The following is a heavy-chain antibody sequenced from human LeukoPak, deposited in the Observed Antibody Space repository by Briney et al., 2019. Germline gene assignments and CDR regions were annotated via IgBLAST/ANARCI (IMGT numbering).Heavy chain of an antibody. CDR2: ISYDGSNK. V-gene: IGHV3-30-3*01. CDR3: ARESPTDDAFDT. CDR1: GFTFSSYA. J-gene: IGHJ3*02. Sequence: GGSLRLSCAASGFTFSSYAMHWVRQAPGKGLEWVAVISYDGSNKYYADSVKGRFTISRDNSKNTLYLQMNSLRAEDTAVYYCARESPTDDAFDTWGQGTMVTVSS.